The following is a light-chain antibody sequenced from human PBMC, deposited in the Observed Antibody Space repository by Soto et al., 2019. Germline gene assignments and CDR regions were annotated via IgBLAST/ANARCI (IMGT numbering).Light chain of an antibody. CDR2: WAS. J-gene: IGKJ4*01. CDR3: QQYYTLPLT. Sequence: DIVMTQSPDSLAVSLGERATINCKSSQSGLYSVNNKDYLDWYQQKPGQPPRLLIYWASSRESGVPDRFSGSGSGTDVTLTINRLQAEDVAVYYCQQYYTLPLTFGGGTKVEI. V-gene: IGKV4-1*01. CDR1: QSGLYSVNNKDY.